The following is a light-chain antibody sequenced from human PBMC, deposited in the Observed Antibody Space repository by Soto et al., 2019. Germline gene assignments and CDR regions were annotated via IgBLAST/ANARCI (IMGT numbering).Light chain of an antibody. CDR3: QQYDNSST. CDR1: HSISSW. CDR2: DAS. V-gene: IGKV1-33*01. J-gene: IGKJ5*01. Sequence: DIHITQSPSTLSASVGDRVTITCRASHSISSWLALYQQRPEKAPKLLIYDASNLETGVPSRFSGSGSGTDFTFTSSSQQHEDTAKYYCQQYDNSSTFGQGTRVEIK.